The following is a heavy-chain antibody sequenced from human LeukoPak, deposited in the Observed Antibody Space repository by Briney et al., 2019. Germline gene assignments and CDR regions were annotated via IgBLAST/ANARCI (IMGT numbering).Heavy chain of an antibody. CDR3: ARYKYDSSGYHFGY. CDR2: ISSSASTI. Sequence: PGGSLRLSCAASGFTFSDYYMSWIRQAPGKGLEWVSYISSSASTIYYSDSVKGRFTISRDNAKNSLYLQMNSLRAEDTAVYYCARYKYDSSGYHFGYWGQGTLVTVSS. J-gene: IGHJ4*02. D-gene: IGHD3-22*01. CDR1: GFTFSDYY. V-gene: IGHV3-11*01.